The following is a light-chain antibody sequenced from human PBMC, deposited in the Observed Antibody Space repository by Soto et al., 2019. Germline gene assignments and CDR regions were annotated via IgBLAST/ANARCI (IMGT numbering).Light chain of an antibody. Sequence: EIVLTQSPATLSLPPGERATLSCRASQSVSSYLAWYQQKPGQAPRLLIYDASNRATGVPARFSGSGSGTDFTLTISGLEPGDFAVYYCQHRSSWPLTFGGGTKVEIK. CDR2: DAS. J-gene: IGKJ4*01. CDR3: QHRSSWPLT. CDR1: QSVSSY. V-gene: IGKV3-11*01.